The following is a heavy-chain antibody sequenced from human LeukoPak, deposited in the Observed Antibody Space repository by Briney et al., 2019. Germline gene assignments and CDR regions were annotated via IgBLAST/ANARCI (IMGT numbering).Heavy chain of an antibody. J-gene: IGHJ4*02. CDR1: GSMYNYY. D-gene: IGHD1-26*01. CDR3: ARVATMGSYFDY. V-gene: IGHV4-59*08. Sequence: SETLSLTCTVSGSMYNYYWSWIRQPPGKGLEWIGYIHYSGSTNYNPSLKSRVTMSLDTSNNQVSLKLNSVTAADTAVYYCARVATMGSYFDYWGQGTLVTVSS. CDR2: IHYSGST.